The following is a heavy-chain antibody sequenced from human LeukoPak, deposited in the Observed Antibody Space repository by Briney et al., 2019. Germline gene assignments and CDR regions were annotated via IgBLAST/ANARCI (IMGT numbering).Heavy chain of an antibody. CDR3: AKGPLIEVAGTTWDY. Sequence: GGSLRLSCAASGFTFSSYGMHWVRQAPGKGLEWVAFIRYDGSNKYYADSVKGRFTISRDNSKNTLYLQMNSLRAEDTAVYYCAKGPLIEVAGTTWDYWGQGTLVTVSS. V-gene: IGHV3-30*02. CDR2: IRYDGSNK. D-gene: IGHD6-19*01. J-gene: IGHJ4*02. CDR1: GFTFSSYG.